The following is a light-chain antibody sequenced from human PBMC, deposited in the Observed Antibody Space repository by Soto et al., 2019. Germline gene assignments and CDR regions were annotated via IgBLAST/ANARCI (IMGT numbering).Light chain of an antibody. CDR1: SSDIGASNF. J-gene: IGLJ1*01. Sequence: ALTQPPSVSGSPGQSITVSCTGTSSDIGASNFVSWYQHLPGRAPKVIIFEATNRPSGVSNRFSGFKSGITASLTISGXQADDDAEYFCISYKTDATFLFGTGTKVTVL. CDR3: ISYKTDATFL. V-gene: IGLV2-14*01. CDR2: EAT.